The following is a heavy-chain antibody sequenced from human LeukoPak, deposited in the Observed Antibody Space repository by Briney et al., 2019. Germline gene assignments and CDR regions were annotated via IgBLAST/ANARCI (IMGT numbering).Heavy chain of an antibody. V-gene: IGHV3-48*03. CDR3: ARVSYDSSGYYYFDY. CDR1: GFTFSSYE. CDR2: ISSSGSTT. Sequence: GGSLRLSCAASGFTFSSYEMNWVRQAPGKGLEWVSYISSSGSTTYYADSVKGRFTISRDNAKKSLYLQMNSLRAEDTAVYYCARVSYDSSGYYYFDYWGQGTLVTVSS. J-gene: IGHJ4*02. D-gene: IGHD3-22*01.